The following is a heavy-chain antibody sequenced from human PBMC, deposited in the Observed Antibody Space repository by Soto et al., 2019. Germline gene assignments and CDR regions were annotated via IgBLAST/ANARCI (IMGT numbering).Heavy chain of an antibody. D-gene: IGHD5-18*01. CDR3: ARHDMAMVRVSYLDQ. V-gene: IGHV4-59*08. CDR1: GSSINGYF. CDR2: IYYSGST. Sequence: QVQLQESGPGLVKPSETLSLTCTVSGSSINGYFWSWIRQPPGKGLEWIGYIYYSGSTSYNPSLKSRVTISVDTSKNQFSLQLSSVTAADTALYFCARHDMAMVRVSYLDQWGQGALVTVSS. J-gene: IGHJ4*02.